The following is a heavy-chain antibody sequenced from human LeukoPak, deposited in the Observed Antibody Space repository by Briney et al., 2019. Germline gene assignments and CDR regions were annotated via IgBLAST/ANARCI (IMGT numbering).Heavy chain of an antibody. CDR2: INSDGSST. D-gene: IGHD6-13*01. Sequence: PGGSLRLSCAASGFTFSSYWMHWVRQAPGKGLVWVSHINSDGSSTSYADSVKGRFTISRDNAKNTLYLQMNSLRAEDTAVYYCAGNSSSWYSYYYYGMDVWGQGTTVTVSS. V-gene: IGHV3-74*01. CDR3: AGNSSSWYSYYYYGMDV. CDR1: GFTFSSYW. J-gene: IGHJ6*02.